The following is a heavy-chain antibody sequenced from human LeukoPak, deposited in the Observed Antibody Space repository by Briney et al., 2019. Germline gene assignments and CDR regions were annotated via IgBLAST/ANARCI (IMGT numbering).Heavy chain of an antibody. CDR1: GFTFSSYS. V-gene: IGHV3-21*01. D-gene: IGHD2-2*01. Sequence: PGGSLRLSCAASGFTFSSYSMNCVRQAPGKGLVWVSSISSSSSYIYYADSVKGRFTISRDNAKNSLFLQMNSLRAEDTAVYYCASQTRYCSSTSCYGGWFDPWGQGTLVTVSS. J-gene: IGHJ5*02. CDR2: ISSSSSYI. CDR3: ASQTRYCSSTSCYGGWFDP.